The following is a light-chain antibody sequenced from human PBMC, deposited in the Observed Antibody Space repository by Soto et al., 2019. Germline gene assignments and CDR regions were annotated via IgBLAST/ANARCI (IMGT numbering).Light chain of an antibody. V-gene: IGKV3-15*01. Sequence: TMRTQSPDTLSLSLGERATLSCRASQSLRSSLAWYQQKPGQAPRLLSYEASTRATGIPARVSGSGSGTEFTLTISGLQPDDFETYYCQQYNSYSWTFGQGTKVDI. CDR1: QSLRSS. CDR2: EAS. J-gene: IGKJ1*01. CDR3: QQYNSYSWT.